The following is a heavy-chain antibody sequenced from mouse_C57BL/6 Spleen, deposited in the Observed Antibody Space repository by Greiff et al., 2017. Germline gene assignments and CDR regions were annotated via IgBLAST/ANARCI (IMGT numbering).Heavy chain of an antibody. J-gene: IGHJ3*01. CDR2: ISSGGDYI. CDR3: TRVDYYGSPFAY. Sequence: VHLKESGEGLVKPGGSLKLSCAASGFTFSSYAMSWVRQTPEKRLEWVAYISSGGDYIYYADTVKGRFTISRDNARNTLYLQMSSLKSEDTAMYYCTRVDYYGSPFAYWGQGTLVTVSA. V-gene: IGHV5-9-1*02. CDR1: GFTFSSYA. D-gene: IGHD1-1*01.